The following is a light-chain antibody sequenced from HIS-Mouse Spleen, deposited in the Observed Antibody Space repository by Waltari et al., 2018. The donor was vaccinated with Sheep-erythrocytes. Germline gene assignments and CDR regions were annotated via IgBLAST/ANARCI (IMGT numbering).Light chain of an antibody. V-gene: IGLV2-23*01. Sequence: QSALTQPASVSGSPGQSLTLSCTGTSSDVGSYNLVSWYHQHPGKAPKLMIYEGSKRPSGVSNRFSGSKSGNTASLTISGLQAEDEADYYCCSYAGSSTPWVFGGGTKLTVL. J-gene: IGLJ3*02. CDR2: EGS. CDR3: CSYAGSSTPWV. CDR1: SSDVGSYNL.